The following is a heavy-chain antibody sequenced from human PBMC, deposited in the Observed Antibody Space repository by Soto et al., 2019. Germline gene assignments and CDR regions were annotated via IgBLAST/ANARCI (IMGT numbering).Heavy chain of an antibody. CDR3: ARSVAYSFDS. D-gene: IGHD2-21*01. CDR1: GFTFNSYW. CDR2: INEDGSEK. Sequence: VQLVESGGGLVQPGGSLRLSCAASGFTFNSYWMRWVRQAPGKGLEWVANINEDGSEKFYVDSVKGRFTISRDNAKNSLYLQMNSLRAEDTAVYYCARSVAYSFDSWGQGTLVTVSS. J-gene: IGHJ5*01. V-gene: IGHV3-7*01.